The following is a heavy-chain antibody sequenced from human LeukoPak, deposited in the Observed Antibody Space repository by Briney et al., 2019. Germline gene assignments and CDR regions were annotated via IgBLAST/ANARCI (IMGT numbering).Heavy chain of an antibody. CDR2: IYTSGST. CDR3: ARGIQLWFFDY. J-gene: IGHJ4*02. CDR1: GGSISSYY. D-gene: IGHD5-18*01. Sequence: SETLSLTCTVSGGSISSYYWSWIRQPAGKGLEWIGRIYTSGSTNYNPSLKSRVTISVDTSKNQFSLKLSSLTAADTAVYYCARGIQLWFFDYWGQGTLVTVSS. V-gene: IGHV4-4*07.